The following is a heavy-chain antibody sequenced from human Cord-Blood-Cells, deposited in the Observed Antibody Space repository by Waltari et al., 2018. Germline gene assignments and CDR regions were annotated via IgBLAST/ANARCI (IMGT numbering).Heavy chain of an antibody. CDR2: FDPEDGET. CDR3: ATVPRIRTLAAADNNWFDP. CDR1: GDTLPELP. D-gene: IGHD6-13*01. Sequence: QVQLVQSGAEVKKPGASVTVSCTVSGDTLPELPMHWLRQAPGKGLEWMGGFDPEDGETIYAQKFQGRVTMTEDTSTDTAYMELSSLRSEDTAVYYCATVPRIRTLAAADNNWFDPWGQGTLVTVSS. V-gene: IGHV1-24*01. J-gene: IGHJ5*02.